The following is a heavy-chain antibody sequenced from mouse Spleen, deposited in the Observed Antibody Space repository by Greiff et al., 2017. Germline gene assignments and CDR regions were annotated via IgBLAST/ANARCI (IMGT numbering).Heavy chain of an antibody. CDR2: INPGNGGT. V-gene: IGHV1-54*01. J-gene: IGHJ2*01. Sequence: VQLQQSGTELVRPGTSVKVSCKASGYAFTNYLIEWVKQRPGQGLEWIGVINPGNGGTNYNEKFKGEATLTADKSSSTAYMQLSSLTSEDSAVYFCARSGYYDGSFYFDYWGQGTTLTVSS. CDR3: ARSGYYDGSFYFDY. CDR1: GYAFTNYL. D-gene: IGHD1-1*01.